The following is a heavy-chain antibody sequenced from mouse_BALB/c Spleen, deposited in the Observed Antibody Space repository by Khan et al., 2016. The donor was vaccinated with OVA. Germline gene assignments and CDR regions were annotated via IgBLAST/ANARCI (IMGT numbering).Heavy chain of an antibody. CDR2: INPSNGGT. CDR1: GYTFTSYY. J-gene: IGHJ3*01. V-gene: IGHV1S81*02. Sequence: VQLQQSGAELVKPGASVKLSCKASGYTFTSYYMYWVKQRPGQGLEWIGEINPSNGGTNVNEKFKNKATLTVDKSSSTAYLELSSLTSEAAAVYYCTIGGNGSPFAYWDQGTLVTVSA. D-gene: IGHD1-1*01. CDR3: TIGGNGSPFAY.